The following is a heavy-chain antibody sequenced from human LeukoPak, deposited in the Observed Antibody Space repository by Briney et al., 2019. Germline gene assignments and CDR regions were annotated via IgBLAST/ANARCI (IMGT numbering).Heavy chain of an antibody. Sequence: PGGSLRLSCAASGFTVSSNYMSWVRQAPGKGLEWVSVIYSGGSTYYADSVKGRFTISRDNAKNSLVLQMSSLRAGDTAVYYCARDLGYCDTTNCGHYFYGMDVWGQGTTVTVSS. CDR1: GFTVSSNY. J-gene: IGHJ6*02. CDR2: IYSGGST. V-gene: IGHV3-53*01. CDR3: ARDLGYCDTTNCGHYFYGMDV. D-gene: IGHD2-2*01.